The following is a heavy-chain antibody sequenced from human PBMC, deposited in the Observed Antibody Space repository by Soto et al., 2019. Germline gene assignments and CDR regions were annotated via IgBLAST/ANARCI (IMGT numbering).Heavy chain of an antibody. D-gene: IGHD6-13*01. CDR1: GGSISPYY. V-gene: IGHV4-59*01. CDR3: ARKGAAASYAHYYMDV. Sequence: SETLSLTCTVSGGSISPYYWSWIRQPPGKGLEWIGYVYYSGNTNYNPSLESRFTISVYTSRNRFSLNLTSATAADTAVYYCARKGAAASYAHYYMDVWGRGTAVT. J-gene: IGHJ6*03. CDR2: VYYSGNT.